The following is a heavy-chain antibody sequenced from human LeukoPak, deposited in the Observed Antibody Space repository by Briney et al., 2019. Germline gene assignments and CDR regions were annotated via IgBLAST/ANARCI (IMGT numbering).Heavy chain of an antibody. J-gene: IGHJ5*02. CDR2: IYTSGST. D-gene: IGHD3-10*01. Sequence: SETLSLTCTVSGGSISSGSYYWSWIRQPAGKGLEWIGRIYTSGSTHYNPSLKSRVTISVDTSKNQFSLKLSSVTAADTAVYYCARDVVRGVINGNWFDPWGQGTLVTVSS. CDR3: ARDVVRGVINGNWFDP. V-gene: IGHV4-61*02. CDR1: GGSISSGSYY.